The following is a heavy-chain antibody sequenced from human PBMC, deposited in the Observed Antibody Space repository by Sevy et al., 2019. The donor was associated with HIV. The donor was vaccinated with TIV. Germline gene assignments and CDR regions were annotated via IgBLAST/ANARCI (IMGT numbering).Heavy chain of an antibody. D-gene: IGHD6-19*01. V-gene: IGHV3-30*02. CDR3: AKDGSSSGWPGGAFDI. CDR2: IRYDGSNK. Sequence: GGSLRLSCAASGFTFSSYGMHWVRQAPGKGLEWVAFIRYDGSNKYYADSVKGRFTIPRDNSKNMLYLQMNSLRAEDTAVYYCAKDGSSSGWPGGAFDIWGQGTMVTVSS. J-gene: IGHJ3*02. CDR1: GFTFSSYG.